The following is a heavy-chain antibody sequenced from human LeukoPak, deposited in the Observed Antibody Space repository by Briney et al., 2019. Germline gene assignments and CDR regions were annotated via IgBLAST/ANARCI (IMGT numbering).Heavy chain of an antibody. CDR3: AKDYDFRGWFDY. CDR2: ISYDGSNK. Sequence: GGSLRLSCAASGFTFSSYGMHWVRQAPGKGLEWVAVISYDGSNKYYADSVKGRFTISRDNSKNTLYLQMNSLRAEDTAVYYCAKDYDFRGWFDYWGQGTLVTVSS. D-gene: IGHD3/OR15-3a*01. J-gene: IGHJ4*02. CDR1: GFTFSSYG. V-gene: IGHV3-30*18.